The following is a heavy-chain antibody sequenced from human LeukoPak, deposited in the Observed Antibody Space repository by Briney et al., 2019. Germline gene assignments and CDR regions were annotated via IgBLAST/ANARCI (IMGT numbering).Heavy chain of an antibody. CDR1: GFTFSSYS. CDR3: ARDSYSGSYWLV. D-gene: IGHD1-26*01. CDR2: ISSSSSYI. Sequence: GGSLRLSCAASGFTFSSYSMNWVRQAPGKGLEWVSSISSSSSYIYYADSVKGRFTISRDNAKNPLYLQMNSLRAEDTAVYYCARDSYSGSYWLVWGQGTMVTVSS. V-gene: IGHV3-21*01. J-gene: IGHJ3*01.